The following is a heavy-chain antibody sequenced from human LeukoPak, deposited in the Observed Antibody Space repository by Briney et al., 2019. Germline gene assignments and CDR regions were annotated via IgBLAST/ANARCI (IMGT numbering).Heavy chain of an antibody. Sequence: SETLSLTCTVSGGSTSSYYWSWLRQTPGKGREWIGYIYYSRSTINTTTVKSRVTISVDTSKTQFSLKLSSVAATDTAVYYCARHFPTRGVVAVAAYDYWGQGTLVTVSS. J-gene: IGHJ4*02. D-gene: IGHD6-19*01. CDR3: ARHFPTRGVVAVAAYDY. CDR1: GGSTSSYY. V-gene: IGHV4-59*08. CDR2: IYYSRST.